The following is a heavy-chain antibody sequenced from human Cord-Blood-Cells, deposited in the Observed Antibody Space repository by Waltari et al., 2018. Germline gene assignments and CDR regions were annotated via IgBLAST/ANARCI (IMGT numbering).Heavy chain of an antibody. CDR1: GYTFTGYY. Sequence: QVQLVQSGAEVKKPGASVKVSCKASGYTFTGYYMHWVRQAPGQGLGWMGWINPNSGGTNYAQKFQGWVTMTRDTSISTAYMELSRLRSDDTAVYYCARDPSIAVAGTGYFDYWGQGTLVTVSS. CDR3: ARDPSIAVAGTGYFDY. CDR2: INPNSGGT. D-gene: IGHD6-19*01. V-gene: IGHV1-2*04. J-gene: IGHJ4*02.